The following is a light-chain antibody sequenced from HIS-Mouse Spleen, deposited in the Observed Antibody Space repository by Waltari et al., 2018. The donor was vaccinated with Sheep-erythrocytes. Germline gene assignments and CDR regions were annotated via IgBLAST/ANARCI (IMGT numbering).Light chain of an antibody. CDR2: EVS. V-gene: IGLV2-8*01. CDR1: SIDVGCYNY. Sequence: QSALTQPASVSGSPGQSITISCPGTSIDVGCYNYVSWYQQHPGKAPKLMIYEVSNRPSGVPDRFSGSKSGNTASLTVSGLQAEDEADYYCSSYAGSNALVFGGGTKLTVL. J-gene: IGLJ2*01. CDR3: SSYAGSNALV.